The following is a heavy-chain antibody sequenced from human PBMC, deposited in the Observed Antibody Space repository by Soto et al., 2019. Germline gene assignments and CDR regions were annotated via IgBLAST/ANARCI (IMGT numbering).Heavy chain of an antibody. CDR1: GYTFISYG. CDR3: ASVRLTVTLFDY. D-gene: IGHD4-17*01. CDR2: ISASNGIT. Sequence: ASVKVSCKASGYTFISYGVSLVRQAPGRGLEWMGWISASNGITVYAQRLQGRVDMTTDTSTATAYLKLSSVTAADTAVYYCASVRLTVTLFDYWGQGTLVTVSS. J-gene: IGHJ4*02. V-gene: IGHV1-18*04.